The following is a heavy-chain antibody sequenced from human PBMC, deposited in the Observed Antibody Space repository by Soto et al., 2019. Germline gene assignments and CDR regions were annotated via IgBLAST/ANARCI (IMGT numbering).Heavy chain of an antibody. CDR3: AKSSAVTTKY. Sequence: SGGSLRLSCAASGFTFSTYVMNWVRQAPGKGLEWVSGITGSGDSTYYAGSVKGRFAISRDNSKNTLYLQMTSLRAEDTAVYYCAKSSAVTTKYWGQGTLVTVSS. CDR1: GFTFSTYV. CDR2: ITGSGDST. J-gene: IGHJ4*02. D-gene: IGHD4-17*01. V-gene: IGHV3-23*01.